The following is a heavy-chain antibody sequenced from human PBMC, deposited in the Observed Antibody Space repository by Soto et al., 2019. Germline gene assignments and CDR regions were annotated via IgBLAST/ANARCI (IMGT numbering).Heavy chain of an antibody. CDR3: ARFYAAIYYYGMDV. D-gene: IGHD2-2*01. V-gene: IGHV3-48*03. CDR2: ISRTANTI. Sequence: GGSLRLSCTASGFAFNSHDFNWVRQAPGKGLEWISYISRTANTIYYADSVKGRFTISRDNTKNSLYLQMNSLRAEDTAVYYCARFYAAIYYYGMDVWGQGTTVTVSS. CDR1: GFAFNSHD. J-gene: IGHJ6*02.